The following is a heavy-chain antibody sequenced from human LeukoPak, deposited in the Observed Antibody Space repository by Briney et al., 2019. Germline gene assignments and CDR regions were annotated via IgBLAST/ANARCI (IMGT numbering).Heavy chain of an antibody. D-gene: IGHD3-22*01. Sequence: GGSLRLSCAASGFTVSSNYMSWVRQAPGKGLEWVSVIYSGGSTYYSDSVKGRFTISRDNSKNTLYLQMNSLRAEDTAVYYCARDPHYYDSSGSGDAFDIWGQGTMVTVSS. CDR3: ARDPHYYDSSGSGDAFDI. CDR2: IYSGGST. CDR1: GFTVSSNY. V-gene: IGHV3-53*01. J-gene: IGHJ3*02.